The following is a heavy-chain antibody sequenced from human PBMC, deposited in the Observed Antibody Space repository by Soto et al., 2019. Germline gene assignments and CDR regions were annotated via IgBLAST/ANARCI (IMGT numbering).Heavy chain of an antibody. D-gene: IGHD5-12*01. J-gene: IGHJ3*02. V-gene: IGHV1-69*13. CDR3: ARDGGGYSGYGTFGAFDI. Sequence: SVKVSCKASGGTFSSYAISWVRQAPGQGLEWMGGIIPIFGTANYAQKFQGRVTITADESTSTAYMELSSLRSEDTAVYYCARDGGGYSGYGTFGAFDIWGQGTMVTVSS. CDR2: IIPIFGTA. CDR1: GGTFSSYA.